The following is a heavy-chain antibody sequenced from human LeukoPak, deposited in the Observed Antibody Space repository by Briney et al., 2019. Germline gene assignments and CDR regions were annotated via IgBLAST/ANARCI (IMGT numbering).Heavy chain of an antibody. Sequence: PSETLSLTCTVSGDSISNYYWSWIRQPPGKGLEWIGYIYYSGSTNYNPSLKSRVTISADTSKSQFSLNLGSVTAADTAVYYCARGTCSNSGCRPYFDYWGQGTQVTVSS. CDR3: ARGTCSNSGCRPYFDY. D-gene: IGHD2/OR15-2a*01. V-gene: IGHV4-59*01. CDR2: IYYSGST. CDR1: GDSISNYY. J-gene: IGHJ4*02.